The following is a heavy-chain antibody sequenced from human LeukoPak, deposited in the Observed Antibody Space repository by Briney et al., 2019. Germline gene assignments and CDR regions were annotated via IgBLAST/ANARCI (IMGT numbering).Heavy chain of an antibody. CDR3: ASSYGDYGDY. Sequence: PGRSLRLSCAASGFTLSSYGMHWVRQAPGKGLEWVAVIWYDGSNKYYADSVKGRFTISRDNSKNTLYLQMNSLRAEDTAVYYCASSYGDYGDYWGQGTLVTVSS. CDR2: IWYDGSNK. V-gene: IGHV3-33*01. CDR1: GFTLSSYG. D-gene: IGHD4-17*01. J-gene: IGHJ4*02.